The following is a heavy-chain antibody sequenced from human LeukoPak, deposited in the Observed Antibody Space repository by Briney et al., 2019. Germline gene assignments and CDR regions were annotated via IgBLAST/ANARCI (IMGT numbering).Heavy chain of an antibody. CDR1: GFRTYD. Sequence: GRSLRLSCAASGFRTYDIHWVRQAPGKGLEWVTVISYDGTNRYYADSVKGRFTISRDNSKNTLYLQMNSLRAEDTAVYYCGAGTTSFDPGGQGTLVTVSS. CDR2: ISYDGTNR. CDR3: GAGTTSFDP. D-gene: IGHD6-19*01. V-gene: IGHV3-30*03. J-gene: IGHJ5*02.